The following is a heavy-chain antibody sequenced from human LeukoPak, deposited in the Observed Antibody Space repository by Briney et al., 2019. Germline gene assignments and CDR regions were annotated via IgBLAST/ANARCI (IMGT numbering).Heavy chain of an antibody. CDR3: ARGNTDHARPSNWMDG. D-gene: IGHD1-20*01. V-gene: IGHV3-66*02. J-gene: IGHJ6*01. CDR1: GFPVTSAY. Sequence: PGGSLKPSFATLGFPVTSAYMTWVRQAPGKGLGWVSVFYMGSSIYYADSLKGRFTNSRDNSKNTLFLQTSSLRVEDTAVYYCARGNTDHARPSNWMDGSGQGTTVT. CDR2: FYMGSSI.